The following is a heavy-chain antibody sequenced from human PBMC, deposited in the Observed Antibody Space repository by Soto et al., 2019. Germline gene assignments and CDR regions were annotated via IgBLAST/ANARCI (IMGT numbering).Heavy chain of an antibody. CDR1: GYTFSSRG. J-gene: IGHJ4*02. CDR2: ISCYNGDT. V-gene: IGHV1-18*04. Sequence: QVQMVQSGTEVKEPGASVKVSCKASGYTFSSRGISWVRQAPGQGLEWLGWISCYNGDTFYAQKVQGRVTMTTDRSTSTAYLDLRNLRSDDTAVYYCAVGVDYGDYGDFDSWGQGTLVTVSS. D-gene: IGHD4-17*01. CDR3: AVGVDYGDYGDFDS.